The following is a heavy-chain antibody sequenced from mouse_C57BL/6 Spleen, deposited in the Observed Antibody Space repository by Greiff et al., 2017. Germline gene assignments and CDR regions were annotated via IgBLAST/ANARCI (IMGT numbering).Heavy chain of an antibody. V-gene: IGHV14-1*01. Sequence: VQLQQSGAELVRPGASVKLSCTASGFNIKDYYMHWVKQRPEQGLEWIGRIDPEDGDTEYAPKFQGKATMTAYTSPNTAYLQLSSLKSEDTAVYYCTGGSYSWFAYWGQGTLVTVSA. CDR1: GFNIKDYY. J-gene: IGHJ3*01. D-gene: IGHD1-1*02. CDR3: TGGSYSWFAY. CDR2: IDPEDGDT.